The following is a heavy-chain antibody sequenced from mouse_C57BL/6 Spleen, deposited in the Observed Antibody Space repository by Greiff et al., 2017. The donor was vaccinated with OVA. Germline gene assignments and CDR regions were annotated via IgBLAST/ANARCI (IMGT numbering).Heavy chain of an antibody. CDR2: IDPSDSYT. CDR1: GYTFTSYW. CDR3: ARALGRDYYAMDY. V-gene: IGHV1-69*01. D-gene: IGHD4-1*01. J-gene: IGHJ4*01. Sequence: VQLQQPGAELVMPGASVKLSCKASGYTFTSYWMHWVKQRPGQGLEWIGEIDPSDSYTNYNQKFKGKSTLTVDKSSSTAYMQLSSLTSEDSAVYYCARALGRDYYAMDYWGQGTSVTVSS.